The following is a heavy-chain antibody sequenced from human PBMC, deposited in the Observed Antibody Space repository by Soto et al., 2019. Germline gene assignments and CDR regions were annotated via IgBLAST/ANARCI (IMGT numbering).Heavy chain of an antibody. CDR2: IDYSGTA. D-gene: IGHD1-20*01. Sequence: TLSLTCTVSSGSISVTNVFWGWVRQPPGKGLGGIGNIDYSGTAYFSPSLATRVTFHVDTSKNQFSLTLYSVTAADTAVYYCARITGRHLDYWGQGILVTVSS. CDR1: SGSISVTNVF. V-gene: IGHV4-39*01. CDR3: ARITGRHLDY. J-gene: IGHJ4*02.